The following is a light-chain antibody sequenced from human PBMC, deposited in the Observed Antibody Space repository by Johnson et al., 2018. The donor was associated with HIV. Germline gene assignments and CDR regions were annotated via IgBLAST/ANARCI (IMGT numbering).Light chain of an antibody. V-gene: IGLV1-51*01. Sequence: QSVLTQPPSVSAAPGQKVTIYCSGNTSNIGSNSVSWYQHLPGIAPKLLVYDRNKRPSGIPARFSGSKSGTSATLGITGLQTGDEADYYCGTWDSSLSAYVFGTGTKVTVL. CDR2: DRN. J-gene: IGLJ1*01. CDR3: GTWDSSLSAYV. CDR1: TSNIGSNS.